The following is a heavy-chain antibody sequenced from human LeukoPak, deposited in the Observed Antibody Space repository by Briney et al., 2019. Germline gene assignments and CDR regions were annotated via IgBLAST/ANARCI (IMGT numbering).Heavy chain of an antibody. J-gene: IGHJ4*02. V-gene: IGHV4-59*02. Sequence: SETLSLTCTVSGASVSNYYWSWIRQPPGKGLEWIGYFSYSGSTNYNPSLKSRVTISVDTSKNQFSLKLSSVTAADTAVYYCARGPLDSGYTYFDYWGQGTLVTVSS. D-gene: IGHD5-12*01. CDR3: ARGPLDSGYTYFDY. CDR2: FSYSGST. CDR1: GASVSNYY.